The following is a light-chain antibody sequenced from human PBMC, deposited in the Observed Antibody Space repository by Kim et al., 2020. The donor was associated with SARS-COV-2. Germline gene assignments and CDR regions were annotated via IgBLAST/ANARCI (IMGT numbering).Light chain of an antibody. Sequence: PERKPSSTYGGNKMKSKMVHCYPHKHGQAPLLSISYASSRPSGIPERPSGSNCGTTATLTITRVEAGDEADYYCQVWDINTAHPVIFGGWTQLTVL. CDR2: YAS. CDR1: KMKSKM. V-gene: IGLV3-21*04. CDR3: QVWDINTAHPVI. J-gene: IGLJ2*01.